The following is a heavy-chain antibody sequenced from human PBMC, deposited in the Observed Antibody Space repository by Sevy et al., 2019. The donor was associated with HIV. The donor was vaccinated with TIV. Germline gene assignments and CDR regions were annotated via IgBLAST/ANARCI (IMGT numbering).Heavy chain of an antibody. CDR1: GFTFTTYW. CDR3: VRVGIFEKSESQYRFMVY. V-gene: IGHV3-7*01. CDR2: INQDGSKI. D-gene: IGHD6-6*01. J-gene: IGHJ4*02. Sequence: GGSLRLSCAASGFTFTTYWMTWVRQAPGKGLEWVANINQDGSKINYVDSVKGRFIISRDNAKKSLYGQMNSLRADYTAVYYCVRVGIFEKSESQYRFMVYWGQGTLVTAAS.